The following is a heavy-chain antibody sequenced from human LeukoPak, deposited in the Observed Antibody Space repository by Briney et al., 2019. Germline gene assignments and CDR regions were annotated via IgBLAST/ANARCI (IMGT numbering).Heavy chain of an antibody. CDR1: GGSFNGYY. Sequence: SETLSLTCAVYGGSFNGYYWSWIRQPPGKGLEWLGEINHSGSTNYNPSLKSRVTISVDTSKSQFSLKLSSVTAADTAVYYCARGYSGYDFSSYYYYGMDVWGQGTTVTVSS. V-gene: IGHV4-34*01. CDR2: INHSGST. D-gene: IGHD5-12*01. CDR3: ARGYSGYDFSSYYYYGMDV. J-gene: IGHJ6*02.